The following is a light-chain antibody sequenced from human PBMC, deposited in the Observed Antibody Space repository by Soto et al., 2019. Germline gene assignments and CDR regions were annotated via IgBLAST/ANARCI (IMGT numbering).Light chain of an antibody. CDR1: QSISGW. CDR2: KAS. V-gene: IGKV1-5*03. Sequence: DVQMTQSPSTLSASVGDRVSMTCRASQSISGWLAWYQQRPGTAPKLMIYKASTLETGVPSRFSGSGSGTEFTLTINNLQPDDFATYYCQQYAGYSRTFGQGTKVDI. J-gene: IGKJ1*01. CDR3: QQYAGYSRT.